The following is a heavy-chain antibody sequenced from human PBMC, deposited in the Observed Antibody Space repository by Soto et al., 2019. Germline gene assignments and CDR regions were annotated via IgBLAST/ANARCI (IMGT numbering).Heavy chain of an antibody. J-gene: IGHJ4*02. D-gene: IGHD3-3*01. Sequence: QVHLVQSGAEVKKPGAAVKISCKASGYSDTTYAFYCVRHAHEQRLDWLGCINVGTVDKRSSEIFQGRLTITRHTSAKTAYMELSSLRSGDTAIYYCARGAYDFWSGYQHFDSWGQGSPVTVSS. CDR1: GYSDTTYA. V-gene: IGHV1-3*01. CDR2: INVGTVDK. CDR3: ARGAYDFWSGYQHFDS.